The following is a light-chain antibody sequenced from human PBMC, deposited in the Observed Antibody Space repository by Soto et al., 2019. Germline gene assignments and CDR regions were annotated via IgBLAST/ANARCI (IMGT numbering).Light chain of an antibody. Sequence: EIVMTQSPATLSVSPGERATLSCRASQSVSSNLAWYQQKPGQAPRLLIYGASTRASGIPARFSGSGSGTEFTLTISSLQSEDSAVYYCQQYNNWPGFTFGPGTKVHIK. V-gene: IGKV3-15*01. CDR1: QSVSSN. CDR3: QQYNNWPGFT. J-gene: IGKJ3*01. CDR2: GAS.